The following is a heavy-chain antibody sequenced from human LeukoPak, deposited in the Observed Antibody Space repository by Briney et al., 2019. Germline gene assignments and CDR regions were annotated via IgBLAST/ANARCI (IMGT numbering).Heavy chain of an antibody. CDR1: EFSFSSYW. CDR3: ARDEPNRTTGTTTF. V-gene: IGHV3-7*01. CDR2: LKQDGTEQ. Sequence: GGSLRLSCAASEFSFSSYWMSWVRQAPGKGLEWVANLKQDGTEQYYVDSVKGRFTISRDNAKNSLYLQMNSLRAEDTAVYYCARDEPNRTTGTTTFWGKGTTVIVSS. J-gene: IGHJ6*04. D-gene: IGHD1-1*01.